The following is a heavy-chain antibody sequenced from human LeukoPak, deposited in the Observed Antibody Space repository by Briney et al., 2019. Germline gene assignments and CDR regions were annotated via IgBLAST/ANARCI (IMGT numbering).Heavy chain of an antibody. Sequence: ASVKVSCKASGYTFTTYYMHWVRQAPGQGLQWMGIINPSGGRTSYAQKFQGRVTMTRDMSTSTVYMELSSLRSEDTAVYYCARGPGEGGNSGYYYGKPEDPAEYYFDYWGQGTLVTVSS. CDR1: GYTFTTYY. CDR2: INPSGGRT. CDR3: ARGPGEGGNSGYYYGKPEDPAEYYFDY. V-gene: IGHV1-46*01. D-gene: IGHD3-22*01. J-gene: IGHJ4*02.